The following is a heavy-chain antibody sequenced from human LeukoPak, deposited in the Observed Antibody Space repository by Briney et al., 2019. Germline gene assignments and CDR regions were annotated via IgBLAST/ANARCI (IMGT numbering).Heavy chain of an antibody. CDR3: ASLYDYVWGSYQDY. CDR2: IYHSGST. D-gene: IGHD3-16*02. CDR1: GGSISSSSYY. Sequence: SETLSLTCTVSGGSISSSSYYWGWIRQPPGKGLEWIGSIYHSGSTYYNPSLKSRVTISVDTSKNQFSLKLSSVTAADTAVYYCASLYDYVWGSYQDYWGQGTLVTVSS. J-gene: IGHJ4*02. V-gene: IGHV4-39*07.